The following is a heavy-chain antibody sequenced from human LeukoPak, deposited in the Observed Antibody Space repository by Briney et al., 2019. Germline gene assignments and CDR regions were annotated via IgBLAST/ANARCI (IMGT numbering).Heavy chain of an antibody. J-gene: IGHJ6*03. CDR3: ARRGRITGTKTREYYYYYMDV. D-gene: IGHD1-7*01. V-gene: IGHV3-33*01. CDR2: IWNDGSNN. CDR1: GFTFSSYG. Sequence: GRSLRLSCAASGFTFSSYGMHWVRQAPGKGLEWVAVIWNDGSNNYYADSVKGRFTISKNNSKNTLYLKINSLRAEDTAVYYCARRGRITGTKTREYYYYYMDVWGKGTTVTVSS.